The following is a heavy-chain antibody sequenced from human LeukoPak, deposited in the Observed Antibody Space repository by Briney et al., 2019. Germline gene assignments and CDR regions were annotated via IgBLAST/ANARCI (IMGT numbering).Heavy chain of an antibody. CDR3: ARFRYYYDSSGSPD. CDR1: GFTFSDYY. D-gene: IGHD3-22*01. V-gene: IGHV3-11*04. CDR2: ISSSGSTI. J-gene: IGHJ4*02. Sequence: GGSLRLSCAASGFTFSDYYMRWIRQAPGKGVEGVSYISSSGSTIYYAASVKGRFTISRDNAKNSLYLQMNSLRAEDTAVYYCARFRYYYDSSGSPDWGQGTLVTVSS.